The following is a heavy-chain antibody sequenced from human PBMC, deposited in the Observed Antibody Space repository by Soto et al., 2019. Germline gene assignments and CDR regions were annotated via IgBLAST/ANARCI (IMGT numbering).Heavy chain of an antibody. J-gene: IGHJ4*02. CDR3: ATDSSGCDWGPWDY. V-gene: IGHV1-24*01. Sequence: ASEQVSCKDSGYTIAELSLHSARQAPGKRLEWMGGFDPEDGETIYAQKFQGRVTMTEDTSTDTAYMELSSLRSEDTAVYYCATDSSGCDWGPWDYWGQGTLVTVSS. CDR2: FDPEDGET. D-gene: IGHD5-12*01. CDR1: GYTIAELS.